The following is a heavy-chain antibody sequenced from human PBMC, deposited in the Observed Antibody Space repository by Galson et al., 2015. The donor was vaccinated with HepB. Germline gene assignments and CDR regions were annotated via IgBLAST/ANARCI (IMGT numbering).Heavy chain of an antibody. J-gene: IGHJ4*02. CDR3: ARGDNTFGGVIVIQGLGFDY. V-gene: IGHV3-7*03. CDR2: IKQDGSEK. CDR1: GFTFSTYW. Sequence: SLRLSCAASGFTFSTYWMSWVRQAPGKGLEWVANIKQDGSEKYYVDSVKGRFTISRGNAKNSLYLQMNSLRAEDTAVYYCARGDNTFGGVIVIQGLGFDYWGQGTLVTVSS. D-gene: IGHD3-16*02.